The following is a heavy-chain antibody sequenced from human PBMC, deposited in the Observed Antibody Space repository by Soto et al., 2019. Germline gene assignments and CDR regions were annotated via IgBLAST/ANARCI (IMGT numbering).Heavy chain of an antibody. Sequence: QVQLVESGGGVVQPGRSLRLSCAASGFTFDNYGIHWVRQAPGKGLEWVAFMSYDGSDKYYADSVKGRFTISRDVSTSTLYLHVASLRPEDTAVYYCARDWAWNYRGYFEYWGQGTLVSVSS. CDR1: GFTFDNYG. D-gene: IGHD1-7*01. CDR3: ARDWAWNYRGYFEY. J-gene: IGHJ4*02. V-gene: IGHV3-30*03. CDR2: MSYDGSDK.